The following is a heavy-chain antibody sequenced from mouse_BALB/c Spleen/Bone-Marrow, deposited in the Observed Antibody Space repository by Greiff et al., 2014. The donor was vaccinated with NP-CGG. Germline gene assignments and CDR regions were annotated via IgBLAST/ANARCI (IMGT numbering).Heavy chain of an antibody. CDR3: ARHYYGSSYWYFDV. J-gene: IGHJ1*01. D-gene: IGHD1-1*01. CDR1: GFSLTSYG. CDR2: IWSDGST. Sequence: VQLQESGPGLVAPSQSLSITCTISGFSLTSYGVHLVRQPPGKGLEWLVVIWSDGSTTYNSALKSRLSISKDNSKSQVFLKMNSLQTDDTAMYYCARHYYGSSYWYFDVWGAGTTVTVSS. V-gene: IGHV2-6-1*01.